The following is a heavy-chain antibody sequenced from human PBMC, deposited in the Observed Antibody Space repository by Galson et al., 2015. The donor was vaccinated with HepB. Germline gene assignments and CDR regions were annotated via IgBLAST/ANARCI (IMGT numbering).Heavy chain of an antibody. Sequence: SLRLSCAASGFTFSSYWMHWVRQAPGKGLVWVSRINSDGSSTSYADSVKGRFTISRDNAKNTLYLQMNSLRAEDTAVYYCARVFCSSTSCYPPADAFDIWGQGTMVTVSS. CDR3: ARVFCSSTSCYPPADAFDI. CDR2: INSDGSST. D-gene: IGHD2-2*01. CDR1: GFTFSSYW. J-gene: IGHJ3*02. V-gene: IGHV3-74*01.